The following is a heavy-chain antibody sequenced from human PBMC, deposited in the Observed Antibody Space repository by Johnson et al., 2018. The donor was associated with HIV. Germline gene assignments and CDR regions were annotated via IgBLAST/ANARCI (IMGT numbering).Heavy chain of an antibody. CDR3: ARDRTGGSYPRAFDI. CDR1: GFTFDDYG. CDR2: INWNGGST. V-gene: IGHV3-20*04. Sequence: VQLVESGGGVERPGGSLRLSCVASGFTFDDYGMSWVRQAPGKGLEWVSGINWNGGSTGYADSVKGRFTISRDNAKNSLYLQMNSLRAEDTALYYCARDRTGGSYPRAFDIWGQGTMVTVSS. D-gene: IGHD1-26*01. J-gene: IGHJ3*02.